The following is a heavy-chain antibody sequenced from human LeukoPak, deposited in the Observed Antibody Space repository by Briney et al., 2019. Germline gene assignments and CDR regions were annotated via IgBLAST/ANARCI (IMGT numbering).Heavy chain of an antibody. CDR1: GFTFSSYS. D-gene: IGHD3-10*01. J-gene: IGHJ4*02. CDR2: ISSSSSTI. V-gene: IGHV3-48*01. CDR3: ARELSLLWFGELLYEGLGYFDY. Sequence: GGSLRLSCAASGFTFSSYSMNWVRQAPGKGLEWVSYISSSSSTIYYADSVKGRFTISRDNAKNSLYLQMNSLRAEDTAVYYCARELSLLWFGELLYEGLGYFDYWGQGTLVTVSS.